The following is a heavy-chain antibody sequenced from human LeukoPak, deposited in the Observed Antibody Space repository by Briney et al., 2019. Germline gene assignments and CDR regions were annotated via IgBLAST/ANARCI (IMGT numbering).Heavy chain of an antibody. CDR3: AKAWFGERSGGGFDY. CDR1: GFTFDDYD. Sequence: GGSLRLSCAASGFTFDDYDIHWVRQAPGKGLEWVSLISGDGGSTYYADSVKGRFTISRDNSKNSLYLQMNSLRTEDAALYYCAKAWFGERSGGGFDYWGQGTLVTVSS. CDR2: ISGDGGST. D-gene: IGHD3-10*01. V-gene: IGHV3-43*02. J-gene: IGHJ4*02.